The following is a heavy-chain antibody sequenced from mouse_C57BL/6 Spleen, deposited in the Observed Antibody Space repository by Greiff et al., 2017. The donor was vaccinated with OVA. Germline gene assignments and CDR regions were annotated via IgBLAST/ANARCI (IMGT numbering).Heavy chain of an antibody. V-gene: IGHV1-64*01. CDR3: AYGNYLYYYAMDY. Sequence: VQLQQPGAELVKPGASVKLSCKASGYTFTSYWMHWVKQRPGQGLEWIGMIHPNSGSTNYNEKFKSKATLTVDKSSSTAYMQLSSLTSEDSAVYYCAYGNYLYYYAMDYWGQGTSVTVSS. J-gene: IGHJ4*01. D-gene: IGHD2-1*01. CDR2: IHPNSGST. CDR1: GYTFTSYW.